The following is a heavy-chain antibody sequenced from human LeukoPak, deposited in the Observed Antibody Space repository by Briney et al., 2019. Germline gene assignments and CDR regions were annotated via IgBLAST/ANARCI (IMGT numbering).Heavy chain of an antibody. D-gene: IGHD3-9*01. J-gene: IGHJ4*02. Sequence: GGSLRLSCAASGFTFSNYAMTWVRQAPGKGLEWVSYISSSGSTIYYADSVKGRFTISRDNAKNSLYLQMNSLRAEDTAVYYCARAYDILTGYYTPGGYWGQGTLVTVSS. CDR3: ARAYDILTGYYTPGGY. CDR1: GFTFSNYA. V-gene: IGHV3-48*04. CDR2: ISSSGSTI.